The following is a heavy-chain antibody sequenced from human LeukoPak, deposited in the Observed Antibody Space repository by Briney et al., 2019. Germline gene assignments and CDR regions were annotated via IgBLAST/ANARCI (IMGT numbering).Heavy chain of an antibody. D-gene: IGHD3-22*01. CDR1: GFTFSSYA. CDR2: ISGSGGST. V-gene: IGHV3-23*01. J-gene: IGHJ4*02. CDR3: AREYDSSGYYYFDY. Sequence: PGGSLRLSCAASGFTFSSYAMSWVRQAPGKGLEWVSAISGSGGSTYYADSVKGRFTISRDNAKNSLYLQMNSLRAEDTAVYYCAREYDSSGYYYFDYWGQGTLVTVSS.